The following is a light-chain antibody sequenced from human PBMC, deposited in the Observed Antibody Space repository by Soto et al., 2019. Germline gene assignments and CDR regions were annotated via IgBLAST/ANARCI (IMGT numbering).Light chain of an antibody. CDR1: SSNIGGNFD. CDR2: GNT. CDR3: QSYDITLSSWV. J-gene: IGLJ3*02. V-gene: IGLV1-40*01. Sequence: QLVLTQPPSVSGAPGQRVTISCTGSSSNIGGNFDVHWYQQLPGTAPKILIYGNTNRPAGVPDRISGSKSGTSASLAISGLQAEDEADYHCQSYDITLSSWVFGGGTKVTVL.